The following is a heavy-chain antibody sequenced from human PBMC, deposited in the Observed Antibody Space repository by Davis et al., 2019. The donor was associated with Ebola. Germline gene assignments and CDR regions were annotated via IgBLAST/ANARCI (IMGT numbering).Heavy chain of an antibody. CDR3: ARRGAGGYWWGAFDY. D-gene: IGHD2-21*01. V-gene: IGHV3-23*01. CDR2: IGASGDAT. Sequence: GESLKISCAASGFTLSSFAMGWVRQAPGKGLEWVSAIGASGDATYYADSVKGRFTISSDHSKNMLSLQMNSLRAEDAAIYYCARRGAGGYWWGAFDYWGQGTLVTVSS. J-gene: IGHJ4*02. CDR1: GFTLSSFA.